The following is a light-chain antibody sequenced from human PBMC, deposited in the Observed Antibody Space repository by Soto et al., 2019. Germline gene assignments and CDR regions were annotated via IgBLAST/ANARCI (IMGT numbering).Light chain of an antibody. J-gene: IGLJ2*01. V-gene: IGLV1-40*01. CDR3: SSSAGRGTVE. CDR1: SSNIGAGYD. CDR2: GNG. Sequence: QSVLTQPPSVSGAPGQRVTISCTGSSSNIGAGYDVHWYQQLPGTAPKLLMYGNGNRPSGVPDRFSGSKSGTSASLAITGLQAEDEADYYCSSSAGRGTVEIGGGTKVTVL.